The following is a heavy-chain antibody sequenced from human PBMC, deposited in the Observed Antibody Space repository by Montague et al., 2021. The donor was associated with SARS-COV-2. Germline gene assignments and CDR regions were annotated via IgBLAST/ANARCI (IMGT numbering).Heavy chain of an antibody. J-gene: IGHJ6*02. Sequence: SLRLSCAASGFTFSSYALTWVRQAPGKGLEWVSAISNLSGKTYDXDPXKGLFTISRDNSKNTLYLQMNSLQGEDTAIYYCAKSGVVINPYYYYGMDVWGQGTTVTVSS. V-gene: IGHV3-23*01. CDR1: GFTFSSYA. CDR3: AKSGVVINPYYYYGMDV. D-gene: IGHD3-22*01. CDR2: ISNLSGKT.